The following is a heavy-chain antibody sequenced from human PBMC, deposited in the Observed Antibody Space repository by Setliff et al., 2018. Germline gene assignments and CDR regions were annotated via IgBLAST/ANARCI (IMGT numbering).Heavy chain of an antibody. J-gene: IGHJ4*02. CDR2: SIPILKTA. CDR3: ARELRSPFWHIDS. Sequence: SVKVSCKASGDTFSASGITWVRQAPGEGLEWVGRSIPILKTANYAQKFQGRVTLSVDDSATTAYMDLRSLKLEDTAVYFCARELRSPFWHIDSWGQGTLVTV. CDR1: GDTFSASG. D-gene: IGHD3-3*01. V-gene: IGHV1-69*11.